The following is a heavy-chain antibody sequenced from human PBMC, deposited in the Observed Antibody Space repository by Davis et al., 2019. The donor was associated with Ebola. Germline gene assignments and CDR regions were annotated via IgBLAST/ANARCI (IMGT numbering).Heavy chain of an antibody. J-gene: IGHJ4*02. V-gene: IGHV3-23*01. CDR3: ATGTGVARPPTQN. CDR1: GFTFSSYA. D-gene: IGHD1/OR15-1a*01. CDR2: ISGSGGST. Sequence: GGSLRLSCAASGFTFSSYAMSWVRQAPGKGLEWVSAISGSGGSTYYADSVKGRFTISRDNAKNTLYLQMNSLRGEDTAVYYCATGTGVARPPTQNWGQGTLVTVSS.